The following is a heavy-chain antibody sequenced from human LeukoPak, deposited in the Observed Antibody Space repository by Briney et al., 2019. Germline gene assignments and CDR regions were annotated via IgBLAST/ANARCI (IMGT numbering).Heavy chain of an antibody. CDR1: GYTFTAYF. CDR2: INPNSGGT. V-gene: IGHV1-2*02. D-gene: IGHD3-9*01. J-gene: IGHJ4*02. Sequence: GASAKVSCKASGYTFTAYFMHWVRQAPGQGLEWMGWINPNSGGTNYAQKFQGRVTMTRDTSISTAYMELSRLRSDDTAVYYCARSRYDILTGYPPPGYWGQGTLVTVSS. CDR3: ARSRYDILTGYPPPGY.